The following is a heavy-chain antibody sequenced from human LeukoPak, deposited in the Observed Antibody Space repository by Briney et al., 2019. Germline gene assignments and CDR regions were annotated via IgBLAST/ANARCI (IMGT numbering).Heavy chain of an antibody. CDR2: IIPILGIA. J-gene: IGHJ3*02. D-gene: IGHD3-22*01. V-gene: IGHV1-69*02. CDR3: SYDSSGYYAFDI. Sequence: SVKVSCKASGGTFSSYTISWVRQAPGQGLEWMGRIIPILGIANYAQKFQGRVTITADKPTSTAYMELSSLRSEDTAVYYCSYDSSGYYAFDIWGQGTMVTVSS. CDR1: GGTFSSYT.